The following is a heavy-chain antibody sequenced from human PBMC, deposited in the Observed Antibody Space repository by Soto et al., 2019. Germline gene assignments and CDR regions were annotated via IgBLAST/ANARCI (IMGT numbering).Heavy chain of an antibody. V-gene: IGHV3-7*05. CDR2: IDQDGTEN. J-gene: IGHJ6*02. D-gene: IGHD1-26*01. Sequence: DVQLVESGGGLVQPGGSLRVSCGASGFSISSYWMSWVRRAPGKGLEWVGNIDQDGTENFYAGSVRGRFTISRDNAMNSLYLQMDSLTDEDPAVYFCARDRGNGYYGQDTWGMDVWGQGTTVTVTS. CDR1: GFSISSYW. CDR3: ARDRGNGYYGQDTWGMDV.